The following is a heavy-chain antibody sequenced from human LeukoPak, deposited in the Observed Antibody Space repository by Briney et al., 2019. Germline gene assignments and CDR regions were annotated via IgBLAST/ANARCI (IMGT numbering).Heavy chain of an antibody. V-gene: IGHV1-18*01. CDR1: GYTFTSYG. D-gene: IGHD3-22*01. Sequence: GASVKVSCKASGYTFTSYGISWVRQAPGQGLEWMGWISAYNGNTNYAQKLQGRVTMTTDTSTSTAYMELRSLRSDDTAVYYCARGGLYYYVSWVNWFDPWGQGTLVTVSS. CDR3: ARGGLYYYVSWVNWFDP. CDR2: ISAYNGNT. J-gene: IGHJ5*02.